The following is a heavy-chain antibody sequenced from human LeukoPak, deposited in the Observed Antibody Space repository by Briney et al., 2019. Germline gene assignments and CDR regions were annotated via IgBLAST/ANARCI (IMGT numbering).Heavy chain of an antibody. CDR3: ARVTYYYGSGSFLDV. J-gene: IGHJ6*04. D-gene: IGHD3-10*01. Sequence: PGGSLRLSCAASGFTFSSYEMNWVRQAPGKGLEWVSYISSSGSTIYYADSVKGRLTISRDNAKNSVYLQMNSLRDEDTAVYYCARVTYYYGSGSFLDVWGKGTTVTISS. V-gene: IGHV3-48*03. CDR1: GFTFSSYE. CDR2: ISSSGSTI.